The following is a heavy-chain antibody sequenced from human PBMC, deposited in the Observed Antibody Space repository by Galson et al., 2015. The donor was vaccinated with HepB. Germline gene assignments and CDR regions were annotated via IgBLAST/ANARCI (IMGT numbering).Heavy chain of an antibody. V-gene: IGHV1-18*01. CDR1: GYTFTSYA. Sequence: SVKVSCKASGYTFTSYAISWVRQAPGQGLEWLGWISAYNGNTDYAQKFQGRVTMTTDTSTSTAYMEVRSLRSDDTAVYHCARVGKRGIGKVGTTGMLFDPWGQGTLVTVSS. CDR3: ARVGKRGIGKVGTTGMLFDP. CDR2: ISAYNGNT. D-gene: IGHD1-26*01. J-gene: IGHJ5*02.